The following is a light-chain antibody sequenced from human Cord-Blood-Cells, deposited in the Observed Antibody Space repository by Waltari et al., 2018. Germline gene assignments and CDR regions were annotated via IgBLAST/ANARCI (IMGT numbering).Light chain of an antibody. Sequence: QSVLTQPPSASGTPGQRVTIPCSGSSSNIGSNTINGYQQLPGTAPKLLIYNNNQRPSGVPDRVSGSKSGTSASLAISGLQSEDEADYYCAAWDDSLNVVFGVGTKLTVL. CDR3: AAWDDSLNVV. J-gene: IGLJ2*01. V-gene: IGLV1-44*01. CDR1: SSNIGSNT. CDR2: NNN.